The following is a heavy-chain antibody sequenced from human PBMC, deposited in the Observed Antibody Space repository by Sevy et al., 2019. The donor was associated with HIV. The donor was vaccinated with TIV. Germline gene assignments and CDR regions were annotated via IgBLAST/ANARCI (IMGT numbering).Heavy chain of an antibody. CDR3: AKGLGMVQGALLSDDV. CDR1: GFIFSSFG. D-gene: IGHD3-10*01. V-gene: IGHV3-30*02. Sequence: GGSLRLSCAASGFIFSSFGMHWVRQAPGKGLEWVTFIRYDGSTKYYVESVKGRFTISRDNSKNILYLQMNNLRPEDTAVYYCAKGLGMVQGALLSDDVWGQGTMVTVSS. J-gene: IGHJ3*01. CDR2: IRYDGSTK.